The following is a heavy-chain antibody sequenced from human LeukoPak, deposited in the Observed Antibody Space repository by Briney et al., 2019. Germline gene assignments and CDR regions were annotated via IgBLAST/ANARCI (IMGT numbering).Heavy chain of an antibody. V-gene: IGHV4-59*12. J-gene: IGHJ4*02. CDR1: GGSIRSYY. CDR3: ARRVVVAAIFDY. D-gene: IGHD2-15*01. CDR2: IYYSGST. Sequence: SETLSLTCTVSGGSIRSYYWNWIRQPPGTGLEWIGYIYYSGSTYYNPSLMSRVTISVDTSKNQFSLKLSSVTAADTAVYYCARRVVVAAIFDYWGQGTLVTVSS.